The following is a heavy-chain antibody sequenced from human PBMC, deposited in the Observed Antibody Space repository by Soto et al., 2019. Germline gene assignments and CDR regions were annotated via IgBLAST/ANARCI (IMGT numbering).Heavy chain of an antibody. V-gene: IGHV4-59*01. CDR1: GGSISSYY. D-gene: IGHD5-18*01. Sequence: SETLSLTCTVSGGSISSYYWSWIRQPPGKGLEWIGYIYYSGSTNYNPSLKSRVTISVDTSKNQFSLKLSSVTAADTTVYYCAREGVVIPLGYSYGACLWGGMDVWGQGTTVTVSS. J-gene: IGHJ6*02. CDR3: AREGVVIPLGYSYGACLWGGMDV. CDR2: IYYSGST.